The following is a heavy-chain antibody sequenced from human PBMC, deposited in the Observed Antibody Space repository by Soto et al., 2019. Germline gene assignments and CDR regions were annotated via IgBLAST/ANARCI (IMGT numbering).Heavy chain of an antibody. CDR1: GFTFSSYW. CDR2: INSDGSST. D-gene: IGHD2-15*01. CDR3: ARPRSDCSGTALDS. J-gene: IGHJ4*02. Sequence: EVQLVESGGGLVQPGGSLRLSCAASGFTFSSYWMHWVRQVPGKGLVWVSRINSDGSSTSYADSVKGRFTISRDNAKNTVDPQMNSLRAQGPAPYFWARPRSDCSGTALDSRGPGTLVTVSS. V-gene: IGHV3-74*01.